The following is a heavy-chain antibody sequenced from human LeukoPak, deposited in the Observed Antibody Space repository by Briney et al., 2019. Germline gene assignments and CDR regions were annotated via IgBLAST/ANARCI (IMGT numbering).Heavy chain of an antibody. D-gene: IGHD2-15*01. J-gene: IGHJ4*02. Sequence: GRSLRLSCAASGFTFSSYAMHWVRQAPGKGLEWVAVISYDGSNKYYADSVKGRFTISRDNSKNTLYLQMNSLRAEDTAVYHCARDPFLRSVVAASYYFDYWGQGTLVTVSS. CDR3: ARDPFLRSVVAASYYFDY. V-gene: IGHV3-30-3*01. CDR2: ISYDGSNK. CDR1: GFTFSSYA.